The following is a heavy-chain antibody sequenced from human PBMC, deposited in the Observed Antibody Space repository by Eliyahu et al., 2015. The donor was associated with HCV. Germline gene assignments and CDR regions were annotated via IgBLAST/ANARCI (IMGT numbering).Heavy chain of an antibody. CDR1: GGSFSGYY. CDR3: ARVAHYDYVWGSYRRYNWFDP. J-gene: IGHJ5*02. V-gene: IGHV4-34*01. D-gene: IGHD3-16*02. CDR2: INHSGST. Sequence: QVQLQQWGAGLLKPSETLSLTCAVYGGSFSGYYWXWIRQPPGKGLEWIGEINHSGSTNYNPSLKSRVTISVDTSKNQFSLKLSSVTAADTAVYYCARVAHYDYVWGSYRRYNWFDPWGQGTLVTVSS.